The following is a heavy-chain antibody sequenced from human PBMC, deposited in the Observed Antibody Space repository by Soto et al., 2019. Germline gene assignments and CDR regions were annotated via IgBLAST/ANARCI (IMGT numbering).Heavy chain of an antibody. CDR2: ITGGGGNT. D-gene: IGHD6-13*01. CDR1: RFTFSTYA. V-gene: IGHV3-23*01. J-gene: IGHJ4*02. CDR3: AKVGSSWCVDY. Sequence: EVQVLESGGGLVQPGGSLRLSCAASRFTFSTYAMSWVRQAPRKGLEWVSGITGGGGNTYYADSVKGRFTISRDNSKNTRYRQMNSLIAEDTAVYYCAKVGSSWCVDYWGQGTLVTVSA.